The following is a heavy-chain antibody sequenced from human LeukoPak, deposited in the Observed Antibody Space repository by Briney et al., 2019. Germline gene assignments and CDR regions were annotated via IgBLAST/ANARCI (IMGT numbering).Heavy chain of an antibody. CDR2: ISSSSSTI. D-gene: IGHD3-16*02. CDR3: ASAYDYVWGSYRSFDY. Sequence: GGSLRLSCAASGFTSSSYSMNWVRQAPGKGLEWVSYISSSSSTIYYADSVKGRFTISRDNAKNSLYLQMNSLRAEDTAVYYCASAYDYVWGSYRSFDYWGQGTLVTVSS. J-gene: IGHJ4*02. V-gene: IGHV3-48*01. CDR1: GFTSSSYS.